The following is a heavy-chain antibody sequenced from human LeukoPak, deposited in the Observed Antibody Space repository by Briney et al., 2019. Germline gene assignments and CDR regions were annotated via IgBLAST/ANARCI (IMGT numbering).Heavy chain of an antibody. CDR1: GFTISSNY. CDR3: AMGCSSTSWSGYYYYGMDV. CDR2: IYSGGST. D-gene: IGHD2-2*01. Sequence: GGSLRLSCAASGFTISSNYMSWVRQAPGKGLEWVSVIYSGGSTYYADSVKGRFTISRDNSKNTLYLQMNSLRAEDTAVYYCAMGCSSTSWSGYYYYGMDVWGQGTTATVSS. J-gene: IGHJ6*02. V-gene: IGHV3-53*01.